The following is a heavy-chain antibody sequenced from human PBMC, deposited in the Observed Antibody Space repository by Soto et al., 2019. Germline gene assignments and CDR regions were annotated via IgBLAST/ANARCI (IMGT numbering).Heavy chain of an antibody. J-gene: IGHJ4*02. CDR3: VSYRGHNGGYYELFDY. CDR1: GFTFSYYA. Sequence: QVQLVESGGGVVQPGRSLRLSCAASGFTFSYYAMHWVRQAPGKGLEWVAVISYDGSDNYYADSVKGRFTISRDNSKKTLFLQMDSLRAEDTAVYFCVSYRGHNGGYYELFDYWGQGTLVTVSS. D-gene: IGHD3-3*01. CDR2: ISYDGSDN. V-gene: IGHV3-30-3*01.